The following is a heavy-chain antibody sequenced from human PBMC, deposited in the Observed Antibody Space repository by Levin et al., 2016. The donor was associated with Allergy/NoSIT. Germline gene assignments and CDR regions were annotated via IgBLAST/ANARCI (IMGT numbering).Heavy chain of an antibody. CDR3: ARDRDGYQYYYYGMDV. CDR2: ISSSSSTI. V-gene: IGHV3-48*01. CDR1: GFTFSSYS. J-gene: IGHJ6*02. D-gene: IGHD5-24*01. Sequence: GGSLRLSCAASGFTFSSYSMNWVRQAPGKGLEWVSYISSSSSTIYYADSVKGRFTISRDNAKNSLYLQMNSLRAEDTAVYYCARDRDGYQYYYYGMDVWGQGTTVTVSS.